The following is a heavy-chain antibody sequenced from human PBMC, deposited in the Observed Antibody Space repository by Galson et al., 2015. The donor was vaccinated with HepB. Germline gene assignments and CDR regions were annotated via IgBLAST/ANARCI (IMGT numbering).Heavy chain of an antibody. V-gene: IGHV1-24*01. J-gene: IGHJ4*02. Sequence: SVKVSCKVSGYSLSELSIHWVRQAPGKGLEWMRHLEPEDGETIYEPKLQGRVTMTDDTSTDTAYMELSSLRSGDTAVYYCATFLRAYGDYFDYWGQGTLVTVSS. D-gene: IGHD5-12*01. CDR1: GYSLSELS. CDR2: LEPEDGET. CDR3: ATFLRAYGDYFDY.